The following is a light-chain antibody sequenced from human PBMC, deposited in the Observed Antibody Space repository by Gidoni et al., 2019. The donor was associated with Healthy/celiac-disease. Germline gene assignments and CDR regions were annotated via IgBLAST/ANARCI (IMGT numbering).Light chain of an antibody. CDR2: QDS. CDR3: QAWDSYVV. CDR1: KLGDKY. V-gene: IGLV3-1*01. J-gene: IGLJ2*01. Sequence: SYEMTQPISVSVSPGQTASITCSGDKLGDKYACWYQQKPGQSPVLVIYQDSKRPSGIPERFSGSNSGNTATLTISGTQAMDEADYYCQAWDSYVVFGGGTKLTVL.